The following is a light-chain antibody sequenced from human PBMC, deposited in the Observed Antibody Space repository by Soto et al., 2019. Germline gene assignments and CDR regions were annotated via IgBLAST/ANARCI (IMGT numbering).Light chain of an antibody. V-gene: IGLV7-46*01. J-gene: IGLJ2*01. CDR3: LLSYSGGRLVV. Sequence: QAVVTQEPSLTVSPGGTVTLTCGSRTGAVTSGHYPYWFQQKPGQAPRTLIYDTSNKHSWTPARFSGSLLGGKAALTLAGAQREDEAEYDGLLSYSGGRLVVVGGGTTLTVL. CDR1: TGAVTSGHY. CDR2: DTS.